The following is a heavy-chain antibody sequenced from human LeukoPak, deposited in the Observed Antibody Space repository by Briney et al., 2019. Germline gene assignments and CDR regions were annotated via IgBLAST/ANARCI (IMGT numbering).Heavy chain of an antibody. V-gene: IGHV1-69*04. CDR3: ARDSRYYYDSSGPQH. J-gene: IGHJ1*01. CDR2: IIPILGIA. D-gene: IGHD3-22*01. CDR1: GGTFSSYA. Sequence: GASVKVSCKASGGTFSSYAISWVRQAPGQGLEWMGRIIPILGIANYAQKFQGRVTITADKSTSTAYMELSSLRSEDTAVHYCARDSRYYYDSSGPQHWGQGTLVTVSS.